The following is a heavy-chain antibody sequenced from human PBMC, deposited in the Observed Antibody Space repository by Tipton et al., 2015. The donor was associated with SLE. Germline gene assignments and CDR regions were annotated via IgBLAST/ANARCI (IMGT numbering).Heavy chain of an antibody. CDR1: GFTFSSYE. CDR2: IKQDGSEK. CDR3: AGSRFLKWLCYIDY. D-gene: IGHD3-3*01. Sequence: SLRLSCAASGFTFSSYEMNWVRQAPGKGLEWVAKIKQDGSEKYYADSVQGRFTISRDNSKNTLYLQMNSLRAEDTAVYFCAGSRFLKWLCYIDYWGQGTQVTVSS. J-gene: IGHJ4*02. V-gene: IGHV3-7*01.